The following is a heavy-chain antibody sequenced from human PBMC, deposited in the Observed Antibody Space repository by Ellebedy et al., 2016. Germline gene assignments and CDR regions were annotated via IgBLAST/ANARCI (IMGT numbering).Heavy chain of an antibody. V-gene: IGHV3-23*01. CDR3: AKNQVRAPIGLDAFDI. J-gene: IGHJ3*02. Sequence: GGSLRLXXAASGFTFSTYAMSWVRQAPGKGLEWVSGLNGSGGSTYYADSVKGRFTISRDNSKNTLSLQMNSLRGEDTAVYYCAKNQVRAPIGLDAFDIWGQGTVVTVSS. CDR1: GFTFSTYA. CDR2: LNGSGGST. D-gene: IGHD3-16*02.